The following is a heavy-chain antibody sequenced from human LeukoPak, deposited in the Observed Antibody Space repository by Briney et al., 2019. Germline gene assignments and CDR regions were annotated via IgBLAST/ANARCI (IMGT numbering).Heavy chain of an antibody. Sequence: GGSLRLSCAASGFTFSSYWMSWVRQAPGKGLEWVANIKQDGSEKYYVDSAKGRFTISRDNAKNSLYLQMNSLRAEDTAVYYCARDIGYSYGYGFDYWGQGTLVTVSS. CDR3: ARDIGYSYGYGFDY. J-gene: IGHJ4*02. D-gene: IGHD5-18*01. V-gene: IGHV3-7*01. CDR1: GFTFSSYW. CDR2: IKQDGSEK.